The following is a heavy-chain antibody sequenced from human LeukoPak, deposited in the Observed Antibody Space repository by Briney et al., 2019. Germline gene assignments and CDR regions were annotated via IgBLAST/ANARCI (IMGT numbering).Heavy chain of an antibody. D-gene: IGHD5-18*01. Sequence: SETLSLTCTVSGGSISSFYWSWIRQPPGKGLEWIGYIYYTGGTNYNPSLKSRVTMSVDTSKNQVSLKLYSVTAADTAVYYCATQAGGYSYGSFDYWGQGTLVAVSS. CDR2: IYYTGGT. CDR1: GGSISSFY. V-gene: IGHV4-59*08. J-gene: IGHJ4*02. CDR3: ATQAGGYSYGSFDY.